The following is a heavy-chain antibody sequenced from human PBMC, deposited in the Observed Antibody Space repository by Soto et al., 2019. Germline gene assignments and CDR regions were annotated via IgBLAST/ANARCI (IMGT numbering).Heavy chain of an antibody. V-gene: IGHV4-4*02. CDR2: IYHSGST. J-gene: IGHJ4*02. Sequence: SETLSLTCAVSSGSISSSNWWSWVRQPPGKGLEWIGEIYHSGSTNYNPSLKSRVTISVDKSKNQFSLKLSSVTAADTAVYYCARALDRGQAFDYWGQGTLVTVSS. D-gene: IGHD3-10*01. CDR3: ARALDRGQAFDY. CDR1: SGSISSSNW.